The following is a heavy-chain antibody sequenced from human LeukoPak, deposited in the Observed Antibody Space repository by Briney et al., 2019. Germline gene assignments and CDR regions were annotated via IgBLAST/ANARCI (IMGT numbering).Heavy chain of an antibody. CDR2: IRSSSSYI. CDR3: ARTGYSSGWHFDY. CDR1: GFTFTNYA. Sequence: GGSLRLSCAASGFTFTNYALYWVRLAPGKGLEWVSSIRSSSSYIYYADSVKGRFTISRDNAKNSLYLQMNSLRAEDTAVYYCARTGYSSGWHFDYWGQGTLVTVSS. J-gene: IGHJ4*02. V-gene: IGHV3-21*01. D-gene: IGHD6-19*01.